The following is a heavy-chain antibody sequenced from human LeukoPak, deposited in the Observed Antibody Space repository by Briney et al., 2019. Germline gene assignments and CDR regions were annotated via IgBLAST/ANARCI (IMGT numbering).Heavy chain of an antibody. J-gene: IGHJ6*03. CDR1: GFTFSNAW. D-gene: IGHD3-22*01. V-gene: IGHV3-15*01. Sequence: PGGSLRLSCAASGFTFSNAWMSWVRQAPGKGLEWVGRIKSKTDGGTTDYAAPVKGRFTISRDDSKNTLYLQMNSLKTEDTAVYYCTTDPTMIVVVTLMDVWGKGTTVTVSS. CDR3: TTDPTMIVVVTLMDV. CDR2: IKSKTDGGTT.